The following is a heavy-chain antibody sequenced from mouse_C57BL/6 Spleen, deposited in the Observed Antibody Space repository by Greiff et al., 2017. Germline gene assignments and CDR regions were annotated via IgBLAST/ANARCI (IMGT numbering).Heavy chain of an antibody. CDR3: ARDGGTNYAMDY. V-gene: IGHV5-16*01. CDR2: INYDGSST. CDR1: GFTFSDYY. Sequence: EVKLLESEGGLVQPGSSMKLSCTASGFTFSDYYMAWVRQVPEKGLEWVANINYDGSSTYYLDSLKSRFIISRDNAKNILYLQMSSLKSEDTATYYCARDGGTNYAMDYWGQGTSVTVSS. D-gene: IGHD1-1*02. J-gene: IGHJ4*01.